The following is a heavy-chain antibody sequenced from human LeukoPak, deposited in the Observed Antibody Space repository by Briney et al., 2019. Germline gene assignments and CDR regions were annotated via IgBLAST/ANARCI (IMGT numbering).Heavy chain of an antibody. CDR2: IYYGGST. CDR1: GGSISSYY. CDR3: ARESGYFDY. Sequence: KTSETLSLTCTVSGGSISSYYWSWIRQPPGKGLEWIGYIYYGGSTNYNPSLKSRVTISVDTSKNQFSLKLSSVTAADTAVYYCARESGYFDYWGQGTLVTVSS. D-gene: IGHD2-15*01. V-gene: IGHV4-59*01. J-gene: IGHJ4*02.